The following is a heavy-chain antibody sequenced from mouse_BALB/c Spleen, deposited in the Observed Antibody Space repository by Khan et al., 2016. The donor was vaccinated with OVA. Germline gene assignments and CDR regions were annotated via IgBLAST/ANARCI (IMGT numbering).Heavy chain of an antibody. V-gene: IGHV5-6-3*01. Sequence: EVELVESGGGLVQPGGSLKLSCAASGFTFSSYGMSWVRQTPDKRLELVATINSNGGSTYYPDSVKGRFTISRDNAKNTRYLQMSRLKSEDTAMYYCARMARTINWGQGTTLTVSS. CDR3: ARMARTIN. J-gene: IGHJ2*01. CDR1: GFTFSSYG. CDR2: INSNGGST.